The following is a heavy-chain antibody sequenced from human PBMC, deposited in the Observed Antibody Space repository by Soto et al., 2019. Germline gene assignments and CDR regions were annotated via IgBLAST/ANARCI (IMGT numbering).Heavy chain of an antibody. D-gene: IGHD4-17*01. CDR3: ALNDYGETNDAFDI. CDR2: IYWDDDK. J-gene: IGHJ3*02. CDR1: GFSLSTSGVG. Sequence: QITLKESGPPLVKPTQTLTLTCTFSGFSLSTSGVGVGWIRQPPGKALEWLALIYWDDDKRYSPSLKSRLTITKDTSKNQVVLTMTNMDPVDTATYYCALNDYGETNDAFDIWGQGTMVTVSS. V-gene: IGHV2-5*02.